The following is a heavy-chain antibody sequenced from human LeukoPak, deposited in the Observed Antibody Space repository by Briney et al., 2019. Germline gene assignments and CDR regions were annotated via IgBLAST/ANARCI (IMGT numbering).Heavy chain of an antibody. CDR2: IYYTGNT. V-gene: IGHV4-39*01. CDR1: GGSISSSIYY. D-gene: IGHD3-22*01. CDR3: ARRLYYYDSSGYYTDY. J-gene: IGHJ4*02. Sequence: SETLSLTCIVSGGSISSSIYYWGWLRQPPGKGLEWIGNIYYTGNTYYNPSLKSRVTISVDTSKNQFSLKLSSVTAADTAVYYCARRLYYYDSSGYYTDYWGQGTLVTVSS.